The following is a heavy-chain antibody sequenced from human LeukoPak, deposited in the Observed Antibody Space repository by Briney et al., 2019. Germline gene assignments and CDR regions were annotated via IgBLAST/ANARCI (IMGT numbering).Heavy chain of an antibody. J-gene: IGHJ4*02. V-gene: IGHV1-24*01. D-gene: IGHD3-10*01. CDR3: ATTPITMVRGVHFDY. Sequence: ASVKVSCKVSGYTLTELSMHWVRQAPGKGLEWMGGFDPEDGETIYAQKFQGRVTMTEDTSTDTAYMELSSLRSEDTAVYYCATTPITMVRGVHFDYWGQGTLVTVSS. CDR1: GYTLTELS. CDR2: FDPEDGET.